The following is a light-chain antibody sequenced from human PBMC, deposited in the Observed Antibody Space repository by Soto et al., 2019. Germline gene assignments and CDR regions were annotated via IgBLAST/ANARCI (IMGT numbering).Light chain of an antibody. Sequence: ENVLTQSPVTLSLSPGERATLSCRASQSVSRSYLAWYLQKPGQAPRLLIYDASSRATGIPDRFSGRGSGTDFSLTISRLEAEDFAVYYCQQYGSSPRTFGQGTKVDIK. V-gene: IGKV3-20*01. CDR1: QSVSRSY. CDR3: QQYGSSPRT. J-gene: IGKJ1*01. CDR2: DAS.